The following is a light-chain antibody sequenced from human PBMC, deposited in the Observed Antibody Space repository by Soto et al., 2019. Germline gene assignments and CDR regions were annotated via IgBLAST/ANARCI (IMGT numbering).Light chain of an antibody. Sequence: DNVLTQSPGTLSLSPGERATLSCRASQSVSSNHLAWYQQKPGQAPRLLIYGGSSRATGIPVRFSGSGSGTDFTLTISSLQPEDFATYYCQQSYSTRWTFGQGTKVDIK. CDR3: QQSYSTRWT. V-gene: IGKV3-20*01. CDR1: QSVSSNH. J-gene: IGKJ1*01. CDR2: GGS.